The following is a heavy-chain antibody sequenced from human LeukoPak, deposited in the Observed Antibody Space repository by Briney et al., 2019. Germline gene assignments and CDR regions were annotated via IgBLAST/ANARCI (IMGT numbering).Heavy chain of an antibody. J-gene: IGHJ4*02. CDR2: ISGSGGST. Sequence: GGSLRVCCAASGFTFNSYAMSWVRQAPGKGLEWVSAISGSGGSTYYADSVKGRFTISRDNSKRTLFLQMNSLRAEDTAFYYCAKAELGVDTFFDYWGQGTLVTVSS. CDR1: GFTFNSYA. V-gene: IGHV3-23*01. D-gene: IGHD3-3*01. CDR3: AKAELGVDTFFDY.